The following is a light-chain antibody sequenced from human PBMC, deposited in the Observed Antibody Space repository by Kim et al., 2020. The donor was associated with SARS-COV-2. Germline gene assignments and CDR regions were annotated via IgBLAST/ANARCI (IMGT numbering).Light chain of an antibody. CDR3: QQYNDWPIT. Sequence: EIVMTQSPATLSVSPGERATLSCRASQSVYCNLGWYQQKPGQAPRLLIYGTSTRATGLPARFSGSGSGTEFTLTISSLQSEDFALYYCQQYNDWPITFGQGTRLEIK. J-gene: IGKJ5*01. CDR2: GTS. V-gene: IGKV3-15*01. CDR1: QSVYCN.